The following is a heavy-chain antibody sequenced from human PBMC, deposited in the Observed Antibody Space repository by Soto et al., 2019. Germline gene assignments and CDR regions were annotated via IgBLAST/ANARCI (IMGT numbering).Heavy chain of an antibody. V-gene: IGHV5-51*01. CDR1: GYSLTSYW. CDR2: IYPGDSDT. CDR3: ARSPVAGTGAFDI. J-gene: IGHJ3*02. D-gene: IGHD6-19*01. Sequence: PGESLKISCQGSGYSLTSYWIGWVRQMPGKGLEWMGIIYPGDSDTRYSPSFQGQVTISADKSISTAYLQWSSLKASDTAMDYCARSPVAGTGAFDIWGQGTMVTVSS.